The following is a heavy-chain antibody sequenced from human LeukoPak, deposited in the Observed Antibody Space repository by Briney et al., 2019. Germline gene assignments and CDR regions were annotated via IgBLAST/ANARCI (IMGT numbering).Heavy chain of an antibody. V-gene: IGHV3-30*02. CDR3: AKDLRLWFGELTAVLDY. CDR2: IRYDGSNK. J-gene: IGHJ4*02. CDR1: GFTFSSYG. D-gene: IGHD3-10*01. Sequence: GGSLRLSCAASGFTFSSYGMHWVRQAPGKGLEWVAFIRYDGSNKYYADSVKGRFTISRDNSKNTLYLQMNSLRAEDTAVYYCAKDLRLWFGELTAVLDYWGQGTLVTVSS.